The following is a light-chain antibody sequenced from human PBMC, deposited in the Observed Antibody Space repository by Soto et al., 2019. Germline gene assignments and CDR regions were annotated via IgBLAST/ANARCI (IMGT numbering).Light chain of an antibody. CDR3: QHYGSSPYT. J-gene: IGKJ2*01. CDR2: GAS. CDR1: QSVSSSY. Sequence: EVVLTQSPGTLSLSPGERATLSCRASQSVSSSYLAWYQQKPGQAPRLLIYGASRRATGIPDRFSGSGSGTDFTLTINRLEPEDFAVYYCQHYGSSPYTFGQGTKLEIK. V-gene: IGKV3-20*01.